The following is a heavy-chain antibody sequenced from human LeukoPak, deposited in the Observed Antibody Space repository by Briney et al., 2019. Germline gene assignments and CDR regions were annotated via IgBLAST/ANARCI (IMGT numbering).Heavy chain of an antibody. V-gene: IGHV3-74*01. Sequence: PGGSLRLSCAASGFTFSSYWMHWVRQAPGKGLVWVSRINRDGSSATYADSVKGRFTISRDNAKNTLYLQMNSLSAEDTAVYYCARASRSGYDDHWGQGTLVTVST. CDR2: INRDGSSA. J-gene: IGHJ4*02. D-gene: IGHD3-3*01. CDR1: GFTFSSYW. CDR3: ARASRSGYDDH.